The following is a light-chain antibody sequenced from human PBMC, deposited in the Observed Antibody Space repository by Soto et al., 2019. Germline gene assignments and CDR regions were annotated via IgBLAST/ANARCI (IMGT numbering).Light chain of an antibody. CDR1: QTVRNNY. CDR3: QPYNNRPLT. Sequence: EFVLTQSPGTLSLSPGARATLSCRASQTVRNNYLAWYQQKPGQAPRLLIYDASSRATGIPDRFSGGGSGTDFTLTISSLQSEDFAVYYCQPYNNRPLTFGGGTKVEIK. V-gene: IGKV3-20*01. CDR2: DAS. J-gene: IGKJ4*01.